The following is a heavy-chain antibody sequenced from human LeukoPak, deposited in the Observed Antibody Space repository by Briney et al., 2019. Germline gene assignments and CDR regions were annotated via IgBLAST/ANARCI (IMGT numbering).Heavy chain of an antibody. V-gene: IGHV1-2*02. D-gene: IGHD5-18*01. CDR2: INPNSGGT. CDR1: GYTFTGYY. CDR3: ARVDTAMVAGGGDY. J-gene: IGHJ4*02. Sequence: ASVKVSCKASGYTFTGYYMHWVRQAPGQGLEWMGWINPNSGGTKYAQKFKGRVTMTRDTSISTAYMELSRLRSDDTAVYYCARVDTAMVAGGGDYWGQGTLVAVSS.